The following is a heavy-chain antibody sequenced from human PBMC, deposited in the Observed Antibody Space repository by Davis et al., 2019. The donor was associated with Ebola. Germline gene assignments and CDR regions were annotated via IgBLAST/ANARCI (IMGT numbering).Heavy chain of an antibody. Sequence: GESLKISCAASGFTFSNYWMSWVRQAPGKGLEWVANIKGDESEEYYVDSVKGRFTISRDTAKNSLYLQMNSLRAEDTADYYCARGHNYAHEYWGQGTLVTVSS. CDR2: IKGDESEE. CDR1: GFTFSNYW. V-gene: IGHV3-7*03. J-gene: IGHJ4*02. CDR3: ARGHNYAHEY. D-gene: IGHD4-11*01.